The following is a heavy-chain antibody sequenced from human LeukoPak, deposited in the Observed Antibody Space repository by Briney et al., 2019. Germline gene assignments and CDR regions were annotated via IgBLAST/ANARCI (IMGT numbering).Heavy chain of an antibody. CDR3: AREADSSGWYGEVDY. V-gene: IGHV4-61*02. CDR1: GGSISSGRYY. D-gene: IGHD6-19*01. Sequence: SETLSLTCTVSGGSISSGRYYWNWIRQPAGKGLEWIGSIYNSASTTYSPSLKSRVTISLDTSKNQFSVKLSSVTAADTAVYYCAREADSSGWYGEVDYWGQGTLVTVSS. CDR2: IYNSAST. J-gene: IGHJ4*02.